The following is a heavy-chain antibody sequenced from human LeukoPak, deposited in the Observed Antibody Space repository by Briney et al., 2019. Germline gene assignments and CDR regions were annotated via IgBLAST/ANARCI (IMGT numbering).Heavy chain of an antibody. CDR2: MNPNSGNT. J-gene: IGHJ4*02. D-gene: IGHD2-15*01. CDR3: ARVVGQNGFYFDY. Sequence: ASVKVSCKASGYTFTSYDINWVRQATGQGLEWMGWMNPNSGNTGYAQKFQGRVTITTDESTSTAYMELSSLRSEDTAVYYCARVVGQNGFYFDYWGQGTLVTVSS. CDR1: GYTFTSYD. V-gene: IGHV1-8*01.